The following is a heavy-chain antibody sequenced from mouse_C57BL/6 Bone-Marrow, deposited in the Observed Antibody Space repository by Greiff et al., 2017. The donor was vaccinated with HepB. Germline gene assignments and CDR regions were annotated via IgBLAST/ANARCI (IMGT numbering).Heavy chain of an antibody. D-gene: IGHD2-3*01. V-gene: IGHV1-22*01. CDR2: INPNNGGT. CDR1: GYTFTDYN. CDR3: ATYDGYWYFDV. Sequence: EVQLKESGPELVKPGASVKMSCKASGYTFTDYNMHWVKQSHGKSLEWIGYINPNNGGTSYNQKFKGKATLTVNKSSSTAYMELRSLTSEDSAVYYCATYDGYWYFDVWGTGTTVTVSS. J-gene: IGHJ1*03.